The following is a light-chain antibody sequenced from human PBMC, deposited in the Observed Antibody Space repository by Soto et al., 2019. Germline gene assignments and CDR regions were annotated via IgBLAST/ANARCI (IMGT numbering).Light chain of an antibody. V-gene: IGKV3-15*01. Sequence: EIVMTQSPATLSVSPGERATLSCRASQSVSTNLAWYQQKLGQAPRLLIHSVSTRATGIPAKFSGSGSGTEFTLTISSLQSEDIAVYYCQQYHRWPPVSTFGQGTKVEIK. CDR1: QSVSTN. CDR3: QQYHRWPPVST. CDR2: SVS. J-gene: IGKJ2*01.